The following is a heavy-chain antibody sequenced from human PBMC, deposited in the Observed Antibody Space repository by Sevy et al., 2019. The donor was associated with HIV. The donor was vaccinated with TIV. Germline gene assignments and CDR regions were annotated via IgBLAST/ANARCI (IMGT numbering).Heavy chain of an antibody. CDR1: GYTFTGYY. Sequence: ASVKVSCKASGYTFTGYYMHWVRQAPGQGLEWMGWINPNSGGTNYAQKFQGRVTMTRDTSIGTAYMELSRLRSDDTAVYYCAREVRGVERGYGMDVWGQGTTVTVSS. CDR3: AREVRGVERGYGMDV. J-gene: IGHJ6*02. D-gene: IGHD3-10*01. V-gene: IGHV1-2*02. CDR2: INPNSGGT.